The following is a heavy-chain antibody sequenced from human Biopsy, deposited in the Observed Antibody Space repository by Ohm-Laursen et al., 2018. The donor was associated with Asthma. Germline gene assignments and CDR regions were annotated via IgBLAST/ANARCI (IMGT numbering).Heavy chain of an antibody. CDR1: GGSFSNHA. Sequence: GASVKVSCKASGGSFSNHAISWVRQAPRQGLEWMGGLIPVLGTADYAQMFEGRVTITADESTSTAYMELSSLRSEDTAVYYCARGYSGSDRIVYYYSGMEVWGPGTTVTVSS. J-gene: IGHJ6*02. CDR3: ARGYSGSDRIVYYYSGMEV. V-gene: IGHV1-69*13. CDR2: LIPVLGTA. D-gene: IGHD5-12*01.